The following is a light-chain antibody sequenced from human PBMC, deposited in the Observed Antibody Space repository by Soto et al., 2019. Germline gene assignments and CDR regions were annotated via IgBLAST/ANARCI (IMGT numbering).Light chain of an antibody. V-gene: IGLV2-23*01. J-gene: IGLJ2*01. CDR2: EGS. Sequence: QSVLTQPASVSGSPGQSITISCTGTSSDVGSYNLVSWYQHHPGKAPKLMIYEGSKRPSGVSNRFSGSKSGNTASLTISGLQAEDEADYYCWSYAGTPVVVFGGGTKVTVL. CDR3: WSYAGTPVVV. CDR1: SSDVGSYNL.